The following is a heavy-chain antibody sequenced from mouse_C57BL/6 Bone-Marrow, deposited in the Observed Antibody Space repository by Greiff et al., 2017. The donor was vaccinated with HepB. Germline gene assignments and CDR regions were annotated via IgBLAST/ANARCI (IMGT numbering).Heavy chain of an antibody. CDR3: GGDDGGGNRWYFDV. D-gene: IGHD1-1*02. Sequence: EVQLQQSGGGLVKPGASLKLSCAASGFTFSSYAMSWVRQTPEKRLEWVATISDGGCYTYYPDNVKGRFTIARDNAKNNLYLQMSQLKAEDTAMYYSGGDDGGGNRWYFDVWGTGTTVTVSS. V-gene: IGHV5-4*01. CDR1: GFTFSSYA. J-gene: IGHJ1*03. CDR2: ISDGGCYT.